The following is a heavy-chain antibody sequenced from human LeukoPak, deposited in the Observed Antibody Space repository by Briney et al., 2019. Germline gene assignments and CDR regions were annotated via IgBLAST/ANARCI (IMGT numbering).Heavy chain of an antibody. V-gene: IGHV1-18*01. J-gene: IGHJ4*02. D-gene: IGHD1-26*01. Sequence: SVKLSCKASGYTFTSYGISWVRQAPGQGLEWMGRISSYNGNTNYAQKLQGRVTMTTDTSTSTAYMELRSLRSDDTAVYYCARDVPIEGATTRGHDYWGQGTLDTVSS. CDR3: ARDVPIEGATTRGHDY. CDR2: ISSYNGNT. CDR1: GYTFTSYG.